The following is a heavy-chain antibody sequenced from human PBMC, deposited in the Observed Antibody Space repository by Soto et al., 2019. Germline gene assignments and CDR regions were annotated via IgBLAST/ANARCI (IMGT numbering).Heavy chain of an antibody. V-gene: IGHV4-39*07. CDR3: ARAQQHLLFDP. CDR2: VYYSGNT. D-gene: IGHD6-13*01. CDR1: GGSSSGSSSYY. J-gene: IGHJ5*02. Sequence: SETLSLTCSVSGGSSSGSSSYYWAWIRQPPGKGLEWIGSVYYSGNTYYGPSLKSRVTLSVDTSKNQFSLKLSSVTAADTAVYYCARAQQHLLFDPWDQGALVTVSS.